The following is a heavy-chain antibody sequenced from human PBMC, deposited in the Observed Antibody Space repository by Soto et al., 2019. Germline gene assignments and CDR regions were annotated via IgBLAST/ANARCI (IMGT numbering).Heavy chain of an antibody. D-gene: IGHD2-2*01. CDR1: GYTFSNYG. Sequence: ASVTVSCKSSGYTFSNYGITWLRQPPGQPLEWLGWISLYSDGTNYAQKFRDRVSITTDTSTHTAYMELRSLRTDDKAVYYCPRGVPGAEAWFGPWGQGTLVTVSS. J-gene: IGHJ5*02. V-gene: IGHV1-18*01. CDR3: PRGVPGAEAWFGP. CDR2: ISLYSDGT.